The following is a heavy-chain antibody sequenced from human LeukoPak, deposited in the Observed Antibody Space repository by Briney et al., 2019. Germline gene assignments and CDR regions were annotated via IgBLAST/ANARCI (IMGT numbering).Heavy chain of an antibody. CDR1: GGSISSYY. Sequence: PSETLSLTCTVSGGSISSYYWSWIRQPPGKGLEWIGYIYYSGSTYYNPSLKSRVTISVDTSKNQFSLKLSSVTAADTAVYYCARTVDYGDFFDYWGQGTLVTVSS. D-gene: IGHD4-17*01. CDR3: ARTVDYGDFFDY. J-gene: IGHJ4*02. CDR2: IYYSGST. V-gene: IGHV4-59*08.